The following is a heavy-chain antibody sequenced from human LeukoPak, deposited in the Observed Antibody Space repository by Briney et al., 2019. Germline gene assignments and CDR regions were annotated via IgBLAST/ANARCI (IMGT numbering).Heavy chain of an antibody. CDR2: INPNSGGT. J-gene: IGHJ4*02. D-gene: IGHD4-17*01. CDR3: AIPDDYGDYGYFDY. CDR1: GYTFTGYY. V-gene: IGHV1-2*02. Sequence: ASVKVSCKASGYTFTGYYMHWVRQAPGQGLEWMGWINPNSGGTNYAQKFQGRVTMTRDTSISTAYMELSRLRSDDTAVYYCAIPDDYGDYGYFDYWGQGTLVTVSS.